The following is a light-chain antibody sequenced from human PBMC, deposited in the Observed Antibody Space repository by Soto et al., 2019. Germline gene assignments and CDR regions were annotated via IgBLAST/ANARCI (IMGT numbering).Light chain of an antibody. CDR2: GAS. CDR1: QSVSSNY. Sequence: ETVSTQSPGTLSLSPGERATLSCRASQSVSSNYLAWYQQKPGQAPRLLIYGASSRATGIPDRFSGSGSGTDFTLTISRLAPEDFAVYYCQQRYNWPRTFGQGTKVDIK. V-gene: IGKV3D-20*02. CDR3: QQRYNWPRT. J-gene: IGKJ1*01.